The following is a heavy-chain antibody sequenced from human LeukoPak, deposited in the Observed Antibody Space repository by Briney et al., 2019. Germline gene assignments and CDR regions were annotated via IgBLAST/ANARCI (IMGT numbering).Heavy chain of an antibody. CDR1: GFTFSSYG. J-gene: IGHJ4*02. V-gene: IGHV3-23*01. Sequence: PGGSLRLSCAASGFTFSSYGMSWVRQAPGKGLEWVSAISGSGGSTYYADSVKGRFTISRDNSKNTLYLQMNSLRAEDTAVYYCAKHYGSGSYYNPNDYWGQGTLVTVSS. CDR2: ISGSGGST. CDR3: AKHYGSGSYYNPNDY. D-gene: IGHD3-10*01.